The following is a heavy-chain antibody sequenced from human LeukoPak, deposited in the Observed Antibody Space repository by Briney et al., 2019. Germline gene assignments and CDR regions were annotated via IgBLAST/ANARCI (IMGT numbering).Heavy chain of an antibody. V-gene: IGHV3-66*02. CDR3: ARTYDFWTNWFDP. CDR1: GFTVSSSY. D-gene: IGHD3-3*01. CDR2: IYAGGST. Sequence: GGSLRLSCAASGFTVSSSYMSWVRLAPGKGLEWVSTIYAGGSTYYADSVKGRFTISRENSKNTLYLQLNSLRTEDTAVCYCARTYDFWTNWFDPWGQGTLVTVSS. J-gene: IGHJ5*02.